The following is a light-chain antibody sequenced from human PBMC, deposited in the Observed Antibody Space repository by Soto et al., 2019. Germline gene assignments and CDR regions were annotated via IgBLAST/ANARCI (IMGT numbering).Light chain of an antibody. J-gene: IGKJ3*01. CDR3: QQYNNWPFT. Sequence: EIVMTQSPATLSVSPGERATLSCRASQSISSNLAWYQQKPGQAPRLLIYGASTRASGSGSGTEFTLTISSLQSEDFVVYYCQQYNNWPFTFGPGNKVDIK. CDR2: GAS. CDR1: QSISSN. V-gene: IGKV3-15*01.